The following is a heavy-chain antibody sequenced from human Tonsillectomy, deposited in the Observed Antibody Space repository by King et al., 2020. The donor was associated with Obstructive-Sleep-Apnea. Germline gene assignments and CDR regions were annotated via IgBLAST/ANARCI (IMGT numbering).Heavy chain of an antibody. CDR2: ISHCGNT. J-gene: IGHJ4*02. CDR1: VDSISRSYVY. D-gene: IGHD3-10*01. V-gene: IGHV4-39*06. Sequence: RLQLQESGPGLVWPSETLSLTCSVSVDSISRSYVYWGWVRPPPGKALEYIGSISHCGNTFYNPSLRSRVTISLDTSKNHLSLNLKSVTAADTAMYYCARGGGGSGSNYFPFDFWGQGTLVTVSS. CDR3: ARGGGGSGSNYFPFDF.